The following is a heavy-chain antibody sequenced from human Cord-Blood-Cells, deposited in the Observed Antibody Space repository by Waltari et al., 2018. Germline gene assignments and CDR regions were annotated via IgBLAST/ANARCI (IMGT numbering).Heavy chain of an antibody. D-gene: IGHD3-16*01. Sequence: QLQLQESGPGLGKPSETLSLTCTVSGCSLSSSSYYRDWLRPPPGKGLEWIGSIYYSGSTYYNPSLKSRVTISVDTSKNQFSLKLSSVTAADTAVYYCARHVGSGGVKRTYNWFDPWGQGTLVTVSS. CDR1: GCSLSSSSYY. J-gene: IGHJ5*02. CDR2: IYYSGST. V-gene: IGHV4-39*07. CDR3: ARHVGSGGVKRTYNWFDP.